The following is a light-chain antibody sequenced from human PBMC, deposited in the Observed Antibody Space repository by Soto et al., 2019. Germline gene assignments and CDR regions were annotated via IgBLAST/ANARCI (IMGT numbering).Light chain of an antibody. CDR3: RSYTSSRTVV. CDR1: RSDVGGSNN. CDR2: DVS. V-gene: IGLV2-14*01. J-gene: IGLJ2*01. Sequence: QSALTKPASVSGSPGQSITISCTGTRSDVGGSNNVSWYQQHPGKAPKLMIYDVSNRPSGVSNLFSGSKSGNTASLTISGLQAEDEADYYCRSYTSSRTVVFGGGTKLTVL.